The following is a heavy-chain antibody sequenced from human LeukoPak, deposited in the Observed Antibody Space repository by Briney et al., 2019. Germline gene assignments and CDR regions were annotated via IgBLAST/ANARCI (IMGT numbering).Heavy chain of an antibody. J-gene: IGHJ4*02. D-gene: IGHD3-3*01. CDR2: ISAYSGNT. Sequence: ASVKVSCKASGYTFTNYGISWVRQAPGQGLEWMGWISAYSGNTNYSQNLQGRVTMTTDTSTSTAYMELRSLRSDDTAVYYCARAPDDYDFWSGPFDYWGRGTLVTVSS. CDR3: ARAPDDYDFWSGPFDY. CDR1: GYTFTNYG. V-gene: IGHV1-18*01.